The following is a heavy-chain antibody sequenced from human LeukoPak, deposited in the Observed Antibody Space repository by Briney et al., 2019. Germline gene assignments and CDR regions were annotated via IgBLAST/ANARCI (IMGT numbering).Heavy chain of an antibody. CDR3: ARDSDIYALGAEYFQH. J-gene: IGHJ1*01. CDR1: GGTFSSYA. V-gene: IGHV1-69*05. D-gene: IGHD5/OR15-5a*01. Sequence: SVKLSCNASGGTFSSYAISWVRQAPGQGLEWLGSIITIFGTANYAQNLQRSTTITTDEATSTAYMELSSLRSEDTAVYYCARDSDIYALGAEYFQHWGQGTLVTVSS. CDR2: IITIFGTA.